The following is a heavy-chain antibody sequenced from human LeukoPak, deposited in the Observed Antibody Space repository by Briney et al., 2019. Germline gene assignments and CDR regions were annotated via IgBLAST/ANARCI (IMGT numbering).Heavy chain of an antibody. J-gene: IGHJ5*02. V-gene: IGHV3-21*04. CDR3: ARAGWELLAGWFDP. Sequence: GGSLRLSCAASGFTFSSYSMNWVRQAPGKGLEWVSSISSSSSYIYYADSVKGRFTISRDNAKNSLYLQMNSLRAEDTALYYCARAGWELLAGWFDPWGQGTLVTVSS. D-gene: IGHD1-26*01. CDR1: GFTFSSYS. CDR2: ISSSSSYI.